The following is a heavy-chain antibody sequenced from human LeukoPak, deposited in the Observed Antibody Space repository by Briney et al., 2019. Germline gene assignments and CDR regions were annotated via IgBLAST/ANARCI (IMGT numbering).Heavy chain of an antibody. CDR1: GFTFSSYS. D-gene: IGHD4-11*01. CDR2: ISSSSSYI. V-gene: IGHV3-21*01. J-gene: IGHJ6*03. CDR3: ARERAVTTGIRSYYYCYMDV. Sequence: GGSLRLSCAASGFTFSSYSMNWVRQAPGKGLEWVSSISSSSSYIYYADSVKGRFTISRDNAKNPLYLQMNSLRAEDTAVYYCARERAVTTGIRSYYYCYMDVWGKGTTVTVSS.